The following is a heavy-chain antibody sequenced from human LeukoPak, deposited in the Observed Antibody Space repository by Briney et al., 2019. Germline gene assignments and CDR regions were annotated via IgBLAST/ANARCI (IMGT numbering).Heavy chain of an antibody. CDR3: ARAYSYGLFDY. V-gene: IGHV5-51*01. CDR1: GYSFTSYW. J-gene: IGHJ4*02. Sequence: GESLKISCKGSGYSFTSYWIGWVRQMPGKGLEWMGIIYPGDSDTRYSPSFQGQVTISADKSTSTAYLQCSSLKASDTAIYYCARAYSYGLFDYWGQGTPVTVSS. CDR2: IYPGDSDT. D-gene: IGHD5-18*01.